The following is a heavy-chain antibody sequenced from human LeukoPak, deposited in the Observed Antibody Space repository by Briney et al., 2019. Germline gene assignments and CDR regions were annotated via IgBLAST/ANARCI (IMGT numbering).Heavy chain of an antibody. CDR2: IIPILGIA. V-gene: IGHV1-69*04. J-gene: IGHJ3*02. D-gene: IGHD6-6*01. Sequence: ASVKVSCKASGGTFSSYAISWVRQAPGQGLEWMGRIIPILGIANYAQKFQGRVTITADKSTSTAYMELSSLRSEDTAVYYCAGSPPWYSSSPEAAFDIWGQGTMVTVSS. CDR3: AGSPPWYSSSPEAAFDI. CDR1: GGTFSSYA.